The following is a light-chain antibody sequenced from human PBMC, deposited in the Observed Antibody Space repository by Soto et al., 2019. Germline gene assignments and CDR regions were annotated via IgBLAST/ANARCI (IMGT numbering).Light chain of an antibody. CDR2: EVS. Sequence: QSVLTQPPSAAGSPGQSVTISCTGTSSDIGGYDYVSWYQQHPGKTPKFMIYEVSNRPSGVPDRFSGSKSGNTASLTVSGLQAEDEADYYCVSYAGSKIWVFGGGTKLTVL. CDR1: SSDIGGYDY. J-gene: IGLJ3*02. CDR3: VSYAGSKIWV. V-gene: IGLV2-8*01.